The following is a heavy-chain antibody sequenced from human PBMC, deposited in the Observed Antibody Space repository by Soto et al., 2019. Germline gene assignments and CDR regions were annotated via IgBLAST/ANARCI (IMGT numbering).Heavy chain of an antibody. D-gene: IGHD6-13*01. V-gene: IGHV4-34*01. CDR3: ARSGIRTRQQLVPPPIYYFDY. CDR1: GGSFSGYY. CDR2: INHSGST. Sequence: SETLSLTCAVYGGSFSGYYWSWIRQPPGKGLEWIGEINHSGSTNYNPSLKSRVTISVDTSKNQFSLKLSSVTAADTAVYYCARSGIRTRQQLVPPPIYYFDYWGQGTLVTVSS. J-gene: IGHJ4*02.